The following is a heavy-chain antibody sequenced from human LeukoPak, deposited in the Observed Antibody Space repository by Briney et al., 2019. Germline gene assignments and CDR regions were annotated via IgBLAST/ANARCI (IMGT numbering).Heavy chain of an antibody. V-gene: IGHV1-18*01. D-gene: IGHD3-3*01. J-gene: IGHJ5*02. CDR1: GYTFTSYG. CDR2: ISAYNGNT. CDR3: ARGGYDFWSGYSTGNWFDP. Sequence: ASVKVSCKASGYTFTSYGISWVRQAPGQGLEWMGWISAYNGNTNYAQKLQGRVTMTTDTSTSTAYMALRRLSSDDTAVYSCARGGYDFWSGYSTGNWFDPWGQGTLVTVSS.